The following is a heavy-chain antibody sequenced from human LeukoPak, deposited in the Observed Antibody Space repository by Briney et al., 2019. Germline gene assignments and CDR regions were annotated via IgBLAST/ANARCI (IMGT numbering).Heavy chain of an antibody. CDR1: GFTFSSYS. D-gene: IGHD3-22*01. CDR3: ARDLPRDYYDSSGPY. J-gene: IGHJ4*02. V-gene: IGHV3-21*01. CDR2: ISSSSSYI. Sequence: GGSLRLSCAASGFTFSSYSMNWVRQAPGKGLEWVSSISSSSSYIYYADSVKGRFAISRDNAKNSLYLQMNSLRAEDTAVYYCARDLPRDYYDSSGPYWGQGTLVTVSS.